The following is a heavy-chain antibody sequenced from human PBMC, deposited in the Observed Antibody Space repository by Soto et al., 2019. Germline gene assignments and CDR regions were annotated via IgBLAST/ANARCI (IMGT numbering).Heavy chain of an antibody. CDR3: ARASRLLWFGELLDYFDR. V-gene: IGHV4-4*07. D-gene: IGHD3-10*01. CDR2: IYRSGTT. CDR1: GGSISTYY. Sequence: TLSLTCTVSGGSISTYYWSWIRQPAGKGLEWIGHIYRSGTTDYDSSLESRVTMSVDTSKNQFSLKLRSITAADTAVYYCARASRLLWFGELLDYFDRWGQGTLVTVSS. J-gene: IGHJ4*02.